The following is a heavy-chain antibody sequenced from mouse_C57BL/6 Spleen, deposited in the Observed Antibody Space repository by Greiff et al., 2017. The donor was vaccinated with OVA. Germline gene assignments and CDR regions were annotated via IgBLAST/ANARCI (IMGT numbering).Heavy chain of an antibody. J-gene: IGHJ4*01. Sequence: QVQLQQPGAELVKPGASVKLSCKASGYTFTSYWMQWVKQRPGQGLEWIGEIDPSDSYTNYNQKFKGTATLTVDTSSSTAYMQLSSLTSEDSAVYYCARWGRDGYGDYYAMDYWGQGTSVTVSS. CDR3: ARWGRDGYGDYYAMDY. V-gene: IGHV1-50*01. CDR2: IDPSDSYT. CDR1: GYTFTSYW. D-gene: IGHD2-2*01.